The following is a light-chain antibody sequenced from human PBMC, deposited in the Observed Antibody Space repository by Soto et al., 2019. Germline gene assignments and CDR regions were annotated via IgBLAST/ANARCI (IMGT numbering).Light chain of an antibody. CDR2: GAS. V-gene: IGKV3-20*01. CDR3: QQYGSSPPLT. J-gene: IGKJ4*01. Sequence: EIVLTQSPGTLSLSPGERATLSCRASQSVSSSYLAWYQQKPGQAPRLLISGASSRATGIPDRFSGSGSGTDFSITISRLEPEDFAVYYCQQYGSSPPLTFGGGTKVEIK. CDR1: QSVSSSY.